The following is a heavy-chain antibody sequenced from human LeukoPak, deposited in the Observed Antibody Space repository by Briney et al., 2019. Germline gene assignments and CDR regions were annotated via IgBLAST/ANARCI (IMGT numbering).Heavy chain of an antibody. J-gene: IGHJ4*02. D-gene: IGHD6-25*01. CDR2: IYHSGST. V-gene: IGHV4-38-2*02. CDR3: ARDTVAAAGDFDY. CDR1: GYSISSDYY. Sequence: SETLSLTCAVSGYSISSDYYWGWIRQPPGKGLEWIGSIYHSGSTYYSPSLKSRVTISVDTSKNQFSLRLSSVSAADTALYFCARDTVAAAGDFDYWGQGTLVTVSS.